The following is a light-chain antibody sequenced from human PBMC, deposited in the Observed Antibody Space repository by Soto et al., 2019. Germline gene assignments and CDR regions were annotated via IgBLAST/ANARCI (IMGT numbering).Light chain of an antibody. Sequence: EIVLTQSPGTLSLSPGERATLSCRASQSVSSNYLAWYQQKPGQAPSLLIYGASSRATGIPDRFSVSGYGTVFPLTISRLKPADFGMYYCQQYGTSAPITFGQGTRVEIE. CDR1: QSVSSNY. J-gene: IGKJ5*01. CDR2: GAS. CDR3: QQYGTSAPIT. V-gene: IGKV3-20*01.